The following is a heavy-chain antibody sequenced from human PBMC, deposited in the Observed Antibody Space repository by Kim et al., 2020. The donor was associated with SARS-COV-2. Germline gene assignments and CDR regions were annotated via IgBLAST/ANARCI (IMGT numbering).Heavy chain of an antibody. V-gene: IGHV3-33*01. J-gene: IGHJ5*02. D-gene: IGHD6-13*01. CDR2: IWADGSEK. CDR1: GFSFRSYG. Sequence: GGSLRLSCAASGFSFRSYGMHWARQAPGKGLEWVAVIWADGSEKFHKDSVRGRFVISRDNSKDTLYLEMNSLRVEDTAVYYCAREAPVDGNPDNWFDPWGQGTLVTVSS. CDR3: AREAPVDGNPDNWFDP.